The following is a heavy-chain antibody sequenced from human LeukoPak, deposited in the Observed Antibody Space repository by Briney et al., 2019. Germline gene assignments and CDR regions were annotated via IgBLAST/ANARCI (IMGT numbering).Heavy chain of an antibody. Sequence: GGSLRLSCAASGFTFSSYAMTWVRQAPGKGLEWVSGISGGNGATYYADSVKGRFTISTDNSKNTLCLQMNSLRVEDTAVYYCAKSYYYGSGSPSLDYWGQGTLVTVSS. V-gene: IGHV3-23*01. CDR3: AKSYYYGSGSPSLDY. D-gene: IGHD3-10*01. CDR2: ISGGNGAT. CDR1: GFTFSSYA. J-gene: IGHJ4*02.